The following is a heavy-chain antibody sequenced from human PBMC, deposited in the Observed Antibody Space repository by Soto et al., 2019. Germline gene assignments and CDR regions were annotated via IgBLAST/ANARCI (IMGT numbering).Heavy chain of an antibody. CDR2: IYYSGST. Sequence: QLQLQESGPGLVKPSETLSLTCTVSGGSISSSSYYWGWIRQPPGKGLEWIGSIYYSGSTYYNPSLKSRVTISVDTSKNQFSLKLSSVTAADTAVYYCARLAEVVVVTPQVPYWYFDRWGRGTLVTVSS. CDR1: GGSISSSSYY. CDR3: ARLAEVVVVTPQVPYWYFDR. J-gene: IGHJ2*01. D-gene: IGHD2-21*02. V-gene: IGHV4-39*01.